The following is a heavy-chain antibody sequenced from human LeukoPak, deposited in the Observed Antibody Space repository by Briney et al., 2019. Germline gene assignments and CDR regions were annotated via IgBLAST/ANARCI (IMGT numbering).Heavy chain of an antibody. CDR1: GGSISSSDYY. V-gene: IGHV4-39*01. CDR3: ARLVGTASYYFDY. Sequence: PSGTLSLTCTVSGGSISSSDYYWAWIRQPPGKGLEWIGSIYYSGTTYHHPPLKSRVTISVDTSMNQYSLTLSSVTAADTAVYYCARLVGTASYYFDYWGRGTLVTVSS. CDR2: IYYSGTT. D-gene: IGHD6-19*01. J-gene: IGHJ4*02.